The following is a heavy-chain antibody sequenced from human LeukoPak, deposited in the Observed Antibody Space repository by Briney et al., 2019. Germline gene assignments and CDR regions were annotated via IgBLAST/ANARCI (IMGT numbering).Heavy chain of an antibody. V-gene: IGHV3-7*01. Sequence: WVANIKQDGSEEYYVGSVKGRFTISRDNAKNSLYLQMNSLRAEDTALYYCARVRGGLVPTAMGLDYWGQGTLVTVSS. CDR2: IKQDGSEE. J-gene: IGHJ4*02. D-gene: IGHD2-2*01. CDR3: ARVRGGLVPTAMGLDY.